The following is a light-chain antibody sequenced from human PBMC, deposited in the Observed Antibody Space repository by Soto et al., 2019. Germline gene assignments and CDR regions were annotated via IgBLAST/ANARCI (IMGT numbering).Light chain of an antibody. CDR2: GAS. CDR1: QSISSSY. Sequence: ETVLTQSPGTLSLSPGDRATLSCRASQSISSSYLAWYQHKPGQAPRLLIYGASSKATGIPDRYSGSGSGTDFSLTISRLEPEDFAVYYCQHYHSSPWTVGQGTKVEMK. CDR3: QHYHSSPWT. J-gene: IGKJ1*01. V-gene: IGKV3-20*01.